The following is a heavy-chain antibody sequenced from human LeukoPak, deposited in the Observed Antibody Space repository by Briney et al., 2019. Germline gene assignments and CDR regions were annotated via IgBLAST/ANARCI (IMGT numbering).Heavy chain of an antibody. V-gene: IGHV3-20*04. J-gene: IGHJ4*02. D-gene: IGHD3-16*01. CDR1: GFTFDDYG. CDR3: ARERHYAYVWGSYYPPHFDY. CDR2: INWNGGST. Sequence: SGGSLRLSCAASGFTFDDYGMSWVRQAPGKGLEWVSGINWNGGSTGYAYSVKGRFTISRDNAKNSLYLQMNSLRAEDTALYYCARERHYAYVWGSYYPPHFDYWGQGTLVTVSS.